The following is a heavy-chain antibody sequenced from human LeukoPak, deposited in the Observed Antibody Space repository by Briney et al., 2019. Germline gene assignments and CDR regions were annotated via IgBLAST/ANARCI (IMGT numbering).Heavy chain of an antibody. CDR3: ARDSGPPKSYYYDSSGAFLFDP. CDR1: GGSISSGGYY. J-gene: IGHJ5*02. V-gene: IGHV4-31*03. CDR2: IYYSGST. Sequence: SETLSLTCTVSGGSISSGGYYWSWIRQHPGKGLERIGYIYYSGSTYYNPSLKSRVTISVDTSKNQFSLKLSSVTAADTAVYYCARDSGPPKSYYYDSSGAFLFDPWGQGTLVTVSS. D-gene: IGHD3-22*01.